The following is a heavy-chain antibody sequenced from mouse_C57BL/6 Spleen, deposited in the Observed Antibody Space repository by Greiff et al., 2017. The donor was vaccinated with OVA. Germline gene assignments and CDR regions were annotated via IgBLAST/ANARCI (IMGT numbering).Heavy chain of an antibody. Sequence: QVQLQQPGAELVKPGASVKMSCKASGYTFTSYWITWVKQRPGQGLEWIGDIYPGSGSTNYNEKFKSKATLTVDTSSSTAYMQLSSLTSEDSAVYYCARWDYYDYDVEFAYWGQGTLVTVSA. CDR1: GYTFTSYW. CDR3: ARWDYYDYDVEFAY. CDR2: IYPGSGST. J-gene: IGHJ3*01. D-gene: IGHD2-4*01. V-gene: IGHV1-55*01.